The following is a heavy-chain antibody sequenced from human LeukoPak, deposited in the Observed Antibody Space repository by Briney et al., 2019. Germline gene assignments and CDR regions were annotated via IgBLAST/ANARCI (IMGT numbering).Heavy chain of an antibody. D-gene: IGHD6-6*01. V-gene: IGHV3-21*01. Sequence: GGSLRLSCAASGFTFSSYSMNWVRQAPGKGLEWVSSISSSSSYIYYADSVKGRFTISRDNAKNSLYLQMNSLRADDTAVYFCAMIEQVVSNVEGGYWGQGTLDTVSS. J-gene: IGHJ4*02. CDR2: ISSSSSYI. CDR3: AMIEQVVSNVEGGY. CDR1: GFTFSSYS.